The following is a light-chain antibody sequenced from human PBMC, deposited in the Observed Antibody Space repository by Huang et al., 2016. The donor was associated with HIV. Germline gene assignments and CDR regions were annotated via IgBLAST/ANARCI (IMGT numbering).Light chain of an antibody. CDR2: DAS. V-gene: IGKV1-33*01. Sequence: DIQMTQSPSSLSAFVGGRVTITCQASQGISKSLNWYQQKLGKAPKILIYDASNLETGVPSRFNGSGSGTDFTFTISSLQPEDIATYYCQQYDSLPYTFGQGTKLEIK. CDR1: QGISKS. CDR3: QQYDSLPYT. J-gene: IGKJ2*01.